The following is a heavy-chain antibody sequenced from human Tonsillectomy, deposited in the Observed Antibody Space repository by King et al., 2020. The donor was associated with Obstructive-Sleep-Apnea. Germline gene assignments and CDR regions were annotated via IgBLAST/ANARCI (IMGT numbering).Heavy chain of an antibody. CDR2: VYYSGST. Sequence: MQLQESGPGLVKPSETLSLTCTVSGGPIISYSWTWIRQPPGKGLGWIGHVYYSGSTNYKPSLKSRVTKSADTSKNQFSLKLSSVTAADTGVYYCARGTGWYGVDVWGQGTTVTVSS. CDR1: GGPIISYS. CDR3: ARGTGWYGVDV. V-gene: IGHV4-59*01. J-gene: IGHJ6*02. D-gene: IGHD6-19*01.